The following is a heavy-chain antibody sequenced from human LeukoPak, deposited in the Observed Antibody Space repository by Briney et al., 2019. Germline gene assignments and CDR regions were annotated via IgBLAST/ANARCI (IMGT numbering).Heavy chain of an antibody. D-gene: IGHD6-13*01. Sequence: SETLSLTCTVSGGSISSYYWSWIRQPPGKGLEWIGYIYYSGSTNYNPSLKSRVTISVDTSKNQFSLKLSSVTAADTAVYSCARSRPPHYSSSWPRALYAFDIWGQGTMVTVSS. CDR1: GGSISSYY. CDR3: ARSRPPHYSSSWPRALYAFDI. J-gene: IGHJ3*02. V-gene: IGHV4-59*01. CDR2: IYYSGST.